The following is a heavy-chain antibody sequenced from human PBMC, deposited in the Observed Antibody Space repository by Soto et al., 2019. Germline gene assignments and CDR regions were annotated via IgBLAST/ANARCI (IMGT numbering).Heavy chain of an antibody. D-gene: IGHD3-10*01. Sequence: EVQLLESGGGLVQPGGSLRLSCAASGFTFSSYAMSWVRQAPGKGLEWVSTTSSSGGSTYYADSVKGRFTISRDNSXXTFYLQMNSLRAGDMAVYYCAKDGGYGSGSYYSDDWGQGTLVTVSS. V-gene: IGHV3-23*01. J-gene: IGHJ4*02. CDR3: AKDGGYGSGSYYSDD. CDR1: GFTFSSYA. CDR2: TSSSGGST.